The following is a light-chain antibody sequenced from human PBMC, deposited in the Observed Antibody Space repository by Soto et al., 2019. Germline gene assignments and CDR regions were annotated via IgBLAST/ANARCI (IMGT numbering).Light chain of an antibody. CDR1: QGISSY. V-gene: IGKV1-9*01. CDR3: QQLNSYPRGLT. CDR2: AAS. J-gene: IGKJ4*01. Sequence: DIQLTQSPSFLSASVGDRVTITCRASQGISSYLAWYQQKPGKAPKLLIYAASTLQSGVPSRFSGSGSGTEFTLTISSLQPEDFVTYYCQQLNSYPRGLTFGGGTKVEIK.